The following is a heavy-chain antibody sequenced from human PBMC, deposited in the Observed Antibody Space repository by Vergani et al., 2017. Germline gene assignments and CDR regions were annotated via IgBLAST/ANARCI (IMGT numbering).Heavy chain of an antibody. CDR1: GFTFSSYA. CDR3: AKEVSLKARSFDY. Sequence: EVQLLESGGGLVQPGGSLRLSCAASGFTFSSYAMSWVRQAPGKGLEWVSAISGSSSDTYYTDSVKGRFTISRDNSKNTLYLQMNSLRAEDTAVYYCAKEVSLKARSFDYWGQGTLVTVSS. CDR2: ISGSSSDT. V-gene: IGHV3-23*01. D-gene: IGHD3-16*01. J-gene: IGHJ4*02.